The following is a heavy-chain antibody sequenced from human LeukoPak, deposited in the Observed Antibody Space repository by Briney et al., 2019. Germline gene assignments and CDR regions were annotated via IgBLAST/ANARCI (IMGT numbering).Heavy chain of an antibody. J-gene: IGHJ4*02. D-gene: IGHD1-7*01. V-gene: IGHV3-21*01. Sequence: GGSLRLSCAASGFTFSSYWMTWVRQAPGKGLEWVSCISSSSSYIYYADSVKGRFTISRDNAKNSLYLQMNSLRAEDTAVYYCARAHNWKYGSFDFWGQGTLVTVSS. CDR2: ISSSSSYI. CDR1: GFTFSSYW. CDR3: ARAHNWKYGSFDF.